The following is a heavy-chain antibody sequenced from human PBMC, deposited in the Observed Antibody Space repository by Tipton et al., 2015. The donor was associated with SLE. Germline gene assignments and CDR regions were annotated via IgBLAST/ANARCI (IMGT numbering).Heavy chain of an antibody. CDR3: ARGREREQWLAPQGFDF. Sequence: KPSETLSHTCAVYGGSLTDFHWSWIRQSPGKGLEWIGEVNHSGSTNYNPSLMGRVTISVDTAKAQFSLKLKSVSAADTGVYYCARGREREQWLAPQGFDFWGPGIRVTVSS. CDR2: VNHSGST. V-gene: IGHV4-34*01. D-gene: IGHD6-19*01. CDR1: GGSLTDFH. J-gene: IGHJ4*02.